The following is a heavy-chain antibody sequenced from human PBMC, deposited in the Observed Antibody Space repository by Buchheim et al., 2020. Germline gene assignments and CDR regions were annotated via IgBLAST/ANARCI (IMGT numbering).Heavy chain of an antibody. Sequence: QVQLQQWGAGLLKPSGTLSLTCTVSGGSISSYYWSWIRQPPGKGLEWIGYIYYSGSTNYNPSLKSRVTISVDTSKNQFSLKLSSVTAADTAVYYCARVGTYYDFWSGYLGFDPWGQGTL. D-gene: IGHD3-3*01. CDR3: ARVGTYYDFWSGYLGFDP. CDR2: IYYSGST. V-gene: IGHV4-59*01. J-gene: IGHJ5*02. CDR1: GGSISSYY.